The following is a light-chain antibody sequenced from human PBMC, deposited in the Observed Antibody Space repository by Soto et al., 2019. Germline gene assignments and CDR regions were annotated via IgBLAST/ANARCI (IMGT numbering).Light chain of an antibody. V-gene: IGKV2-28*01. CDR3: QHTYRTPWT. J-gene: IGKJ1*01. CDR1: HSLLHSNGYNY. CDR2: GSY. Sequence: DIVMTQSPLSLPVTPGEPASISCRSSHSLLHSNGYNYLDWYQQKPDKAPKLLIYGSYRLQTGVPSRFSGSGSGTDFTLTISSVQPEDFATYFCQHTYRTPWTFGQGTKVDIK.